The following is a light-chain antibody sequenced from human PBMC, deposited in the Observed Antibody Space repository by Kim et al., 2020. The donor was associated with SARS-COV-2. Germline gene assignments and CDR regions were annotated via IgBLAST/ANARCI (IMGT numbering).Light chain of an antibody. Sequence: EIAMTQSPATLSLSPGERATLSCRASQSVSSSYLSWYQQKPGQAPRLLIYGASTRATGIPARFSGSGSGTDFTLTISSLQPEDFAVYYCQQDSPPFGGGTKVDIK. CDR2: GAS. J-gene: IGKJ4*01. V-gene: IGKV3D-7*01. CDR3: QQDSPP. CDR1: QSVSSSY.